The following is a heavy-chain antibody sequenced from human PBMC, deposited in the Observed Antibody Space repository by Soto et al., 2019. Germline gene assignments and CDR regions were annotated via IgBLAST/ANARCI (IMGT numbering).Heavy chain of an antibody. CDR3: ASTLGYCSGGSCFPRGYYYGMDV. CDR2: INHSGST. V-gene: IGHV4-34*01. Sequence: SETLSLTCAVYGGSFSGYYWSWIRQPPGKGLEWIGEINHSGSTNYNPSLKSRVTISVDTSKNQFSLKLSSVTAADTAVYYCASTLGYCSGGSCFPRGYYYGMDVWGQGTTVTVSS. CDR1: GGSFSGYY. J-gene: IGHJ6*02. D-gene: IGHD2-15*01.